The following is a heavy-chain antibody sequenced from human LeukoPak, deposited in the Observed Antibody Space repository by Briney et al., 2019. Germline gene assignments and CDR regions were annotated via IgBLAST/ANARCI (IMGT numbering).Heavy chain of an antibody. CDR3: ARAGTAMVTFDY. Sequence: SETLSLTCTVSGGSISSYYWSWIRQPPGKGLEWIGYIYYSGSTNYNPSLKSRVTISVDTSKNQFSLKLSSVTAADTAVYYCARAGTAMVTFDYWGQGTLVTVSS. D-gene: IGHD5-18*01. CDR1: GGSISSYY. CDR2: IYYSGST. V-gene: IGHV4-59*01. J-gene: IGHJ4*02.